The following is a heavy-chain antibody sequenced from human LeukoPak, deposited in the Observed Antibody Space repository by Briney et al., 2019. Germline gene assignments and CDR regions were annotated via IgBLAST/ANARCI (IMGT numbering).Heavy chain of an antibody. J-gene: IGHJ5*02. Sequence: SETLSLTCTVSGGSISSYYWSWIRQPPGKGLEWIGSIYYSGSTYYNPSLKSRVTISVDTSKNQFSLKLSSVTAADTAVYYCARIRGVLLWFGEQNNWFDPWGQGTLVTVSS. V-gene: IGHV4-59*05. CDR3: ARIRGVLLWFGEQNNWFDP. CDR1: GGSISSYY. D-gene: IGHD3-10*01. CDR2: IYYSGST.